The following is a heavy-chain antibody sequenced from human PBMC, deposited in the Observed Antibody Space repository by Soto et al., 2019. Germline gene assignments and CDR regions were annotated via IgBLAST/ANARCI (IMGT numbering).Heavy chain of an antibody. CDR3: ARLSRNAFDY. V-gene: IGHV4-39*01. J-gene: IGHJ4*02. CDR2: IYYSVST. CDR1: YGSITSISYY. D-gene: IGHD2-8*01. Sequence: SDTGALTCSVPYGSITSISYYWGWIRQPPGKGLEWIGSIYYSVSTYYNPSLKSRVTISVDTSKKQFSLKLSSMTAADTAVYYCARLSRNAFDYWGQGTLVTVSS.